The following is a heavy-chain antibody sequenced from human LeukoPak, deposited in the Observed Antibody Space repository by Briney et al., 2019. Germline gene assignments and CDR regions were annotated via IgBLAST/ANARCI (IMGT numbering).Heavy chain of an antibody. CDR3: ARGPRDSGYEVTYYFDY. D-gene: IGHD5-12*01. J-gene: IGHJ4*02. V-gene: IGHV1-69*04. Sequence: LRASVKVSCKASGGTFSSYAISWVRQAPGQGLEWMGRIIPILGIANYAQKFQGRVTITADKSTSTAYMELSSLRSEDTAVYYCARGPRDSGYEVTYYFDYWGQGTLVTVSS. CDR2: IIPILGIA. CDR1: GGTFSSYA.